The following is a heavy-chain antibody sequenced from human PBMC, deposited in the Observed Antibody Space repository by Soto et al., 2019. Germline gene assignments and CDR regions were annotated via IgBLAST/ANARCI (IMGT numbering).Heavy chain of an antibody. D-gene: IGHD4-17*01. J-gene: IGHJ4*02. CDR2: IYYSGST. V-gene: IGHV4-59*01. CDR1: GGSISSYY. Sequence: TLSLTCTVSGGSISSYYWSWIWQPPGKGLEWIGYIYYSGSTNYNPSLKSRVTISVDTSKNQFSLKLSSVTAADTAVYYCARGVNYGDPDYWGQGTLVTVSS. CDR3: ARGVNYGDPDY.